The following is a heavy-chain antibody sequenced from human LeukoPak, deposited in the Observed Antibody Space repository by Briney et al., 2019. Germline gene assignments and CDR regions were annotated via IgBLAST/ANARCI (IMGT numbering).Heavy chain of an antibody. V-gene: IGHV4-59*01. D-gene: IGHD6-6*01. CDR2: IYYSGST. J-gene: IGHJ5*02. CDR3: ARAEYSSSSGSIWFDP. CDR1: SGSFSGYY. Sequence: SETLSLTCAVYSGSFSGYYWSWIRQPPGKGLEWIGYIYYSGSTNYNPSLKSRVTIPVDTSKNQFSLKLSSVTAADTAVYYCARAEYSSSSGSIWFDPWGQGTLVTVSS.